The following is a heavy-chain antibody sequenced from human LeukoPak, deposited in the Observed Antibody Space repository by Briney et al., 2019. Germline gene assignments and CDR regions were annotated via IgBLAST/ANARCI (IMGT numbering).Heavy chain of an antibody. CDR3: ARKSRFLEWYHGEYYYYYYMDV. J-gene: IGHJ6*03. V-gene: IGHV4-34*01. CDR1: GGSFSGYY. D-gene: IGHD3-3*01. Sequence: KPSETLSLTCAVYGGSFSGYYWSWIRQPPGRGVEWIGEINHSGSTNYNPSLKSRVTISVDTSKNQFSLKLSSVTAADTAVYYCARKSRFLEWYHGEYYYYYYMDVWGKGTTVTVSS. CDR2: INHSGST.